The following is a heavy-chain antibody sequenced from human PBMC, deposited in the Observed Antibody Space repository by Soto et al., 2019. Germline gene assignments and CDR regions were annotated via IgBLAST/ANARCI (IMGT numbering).Heavy chain of an antibody. J-gene: IGHJ4*02. D-gene: IGHD3-9*01. Sequence: XSVKVCCKASGSCFINYYMHWVRQAPGQGFEWMGRISPKSGGTNYAQKFQGRVSLTWDTSLNTAYMELSSLMSEDTAVYYCARKPGYISDWYYFDLWGQGTQVTVSS. V-gene: IGHV1-2*02. CDR1: GSCFINYY. CDR3: ARKPGYISDWYYFDL. CDR2: ISPKSGGT.